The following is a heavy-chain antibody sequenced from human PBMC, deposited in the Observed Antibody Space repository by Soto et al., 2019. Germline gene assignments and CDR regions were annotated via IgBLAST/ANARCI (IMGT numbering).Heavy chain of an antibody. J-gene: IGHJ3*02. CDR3: ARYTVVVTATYAFDI. D-gene: IGHD2-21*02. V-gene: IGHV3-30-3*01. Sequence: QVQLVESGGGVVQPGRSLRLSCAASGFAFSSYAMHWVRQAPGKGLEWVAVISYDGSDKYYADSVKGRFTISRDNSKNTPYLQMNSLRAEDTAVYYCARYTVVVTATYAFDIWGQGTMVTVSS. CDR2: ISYDGSDK. CDR1: GFAFSSYA.